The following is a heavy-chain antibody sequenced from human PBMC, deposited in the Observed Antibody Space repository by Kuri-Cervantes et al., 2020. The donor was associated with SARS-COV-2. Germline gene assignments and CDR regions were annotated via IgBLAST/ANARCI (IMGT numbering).Heavy chain of an antibody. J-gene: IGHJ5*02. CDR3: ARDRGTGRIDP. D-gene: IGHD1-1*01. V-gene: IGHV4-30-4*08. Sequence: SETLSLTCTVSGNSLSSGYYYWTWVRQPPGKGLEWIGNIFYTGSASYNPSLKSRLTMSLDMSKGQFSLKLNSVTAADTAVYYCARDRGTGRIDPWGQGTLVTVSS. CDR2: IFYTGSA. CDR1: GNSLSSGYYY.